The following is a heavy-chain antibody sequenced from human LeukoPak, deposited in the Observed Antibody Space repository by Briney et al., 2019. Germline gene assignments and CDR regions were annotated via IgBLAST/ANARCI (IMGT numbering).Heavy chain of an antibody. CDR3: ASVPRYYDILTGYSMQDAFDI. J-gene: IGHJ3*02. CDR2: ISSSSSYI. Sequence: GGSLRLSCAASGFTFSSYSMNWVRQAPGKGLEWVSSISSSSSYIYYADSVKGRFTISRDNAKNSLYLQMNSLRAEDTAVYYCASVPRYYDILTGYSMQDAFDIWGQGTMVTVSS. V-gene: IGHV3-21*01. CDR1: GFTFSSYS. D-gene: IGHD3-9*01.